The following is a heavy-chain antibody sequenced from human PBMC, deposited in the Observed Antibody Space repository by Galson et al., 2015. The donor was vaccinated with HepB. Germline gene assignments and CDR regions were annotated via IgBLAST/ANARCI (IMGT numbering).Heavy chain of an antibody. V-gene: IGHV3-7*03. CDR2: IKQDGSEK. CDR3: ASRVNMVIDAFDI. CDR1: GFTFSSYW. Sequence: SLRLSCAASGFTFSSYWMSWVRQAPGKGLEWVANIKQDGSEKYYVDSVKGRFTISRDNAKNSLYLQMNSLRAEDTAVYYCASRVNMVIDAFDIWGQGTMVTVSS. D-gene: IGHD3-10*01. J-gene: IGHJ3*02.